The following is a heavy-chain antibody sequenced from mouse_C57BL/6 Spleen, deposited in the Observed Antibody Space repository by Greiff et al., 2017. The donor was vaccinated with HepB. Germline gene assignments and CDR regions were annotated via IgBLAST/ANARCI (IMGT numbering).Heavy chain of an antibody. CDR1: GYTFTSYW. J-gene: IGHJ3*01. CDR2: IYPGSGST. D-gene: IGHD2-4*01. V-gene: IGHV1-55*01. CDR3: AREDDYEKVAY. Sequence: VKLQQPGAELVKPGASVKMSCKASGYTFTSYWITWVKQRPGQGLEWIGDIYPGSGSTNYNEKFKSKATLTVDTSSSTAYMQLSSLTSEDSAVYYCAREDDYEKVAYWGQGTLVTVSA.